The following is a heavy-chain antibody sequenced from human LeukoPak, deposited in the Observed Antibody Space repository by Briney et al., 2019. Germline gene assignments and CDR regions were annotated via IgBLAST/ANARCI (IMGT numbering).Heavy chain of an antibody. J-gene: IGHJ5*02. CDR2: IRYDGNNK. D-gene: IGHD4-23*01. Sequence: GGSLRLSCAASGFTFSSYAMHWVRQAPGKGLEWVAFIRYDGNNKNYADSAKGRFTISRDNSKDTLYLQMNSLRAEDTAVYYCAKGDDYGANTRLPKYNWFDPWGQGTLATVSS. V-gene: IGHV3-30*02. CDR1: GFTFSSYA. CDR3: AKGDDYGANTRLPKYNWFDP.